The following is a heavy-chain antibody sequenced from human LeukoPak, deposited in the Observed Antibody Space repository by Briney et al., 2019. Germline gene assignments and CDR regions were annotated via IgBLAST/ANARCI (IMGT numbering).Heavy chain of an antibody. CDR2: MNPNSGNT. D-gene: IGHD2-15*01. CDR3: AIVVVVAATRLGEYYYGMDV. Sequence: GASVKVSCKASGYTFTSYDINWVRQATGQGLEWMGWMNPNSGNTGYAQKFQGRVTMTRNTSISTAYMELSSLRSEDTAVYYCAIVVVVAATRLGEYYYGMDVWGQGTTVTVSS. V-gene: IGHV1-8*01. CDR1: GYTFTSYD. J-gene: IGHJ6*02.